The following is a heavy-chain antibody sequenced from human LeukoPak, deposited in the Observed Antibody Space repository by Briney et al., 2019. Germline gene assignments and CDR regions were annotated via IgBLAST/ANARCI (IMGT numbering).Heavy chain of an antibody. D-gene: IGHD3-10*01. CDR3: ARGGGSGIDYYYYGMDV. Sequence: SVKVSCKASGGTFSSYAISWVRQAPGQGLEWMGGIIPIFGTANYAQKFQGRVTITADESTSTAYMELSSLRSEGTAVYYCARGGGSGIDYYYYGMDVWGKGTTVTVSS. CDR1: GGTFSSYA. J-gene: IGHJ6*04. CDR2: IIPIFGTA. V-gene: IGHV1-69*13.